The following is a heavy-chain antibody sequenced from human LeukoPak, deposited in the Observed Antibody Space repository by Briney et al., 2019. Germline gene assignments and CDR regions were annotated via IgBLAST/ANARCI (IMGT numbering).Heavy chain of an antibody. CDR1: GGSISSIRHY. CDR3: ARLWFGDPNWFDP. Sequence: PSETLSLTCTVSGGSISSIRHYWGWIRQPPGKGLGWIGSIYYSGSTYYNPSLKSRVTISVDTSKNQFSLKLSSVTAADTAVYYCARLWFGDPNWFDPGGQGTLVTVSS. V-gene: IGHV4-39*01. D-gene: IGHD3-10*01. J-gene: IGHJ5*02. CDR2: IYYSGST.